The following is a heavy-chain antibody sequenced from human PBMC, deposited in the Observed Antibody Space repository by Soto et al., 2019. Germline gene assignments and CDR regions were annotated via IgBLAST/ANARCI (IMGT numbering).Heavy chain of an antibody. J-gene: IGHJ4*02. CDR1: GGSISSYY. CDR3: ARASGWSRGLDY. D-gene: IGHD6-19*01. V-gene: IGHV4-59*01. CDR2: IYYSGST. Sequence: SETLSLTCTVSGGSISSYYWSWIRQPPGKGLEWIGYIYYSGSTNYNPSLKSRVTISVDTSKNQFSLKLSSVTAADTAVYYCARASGWSRGLDYWGQGTLVTVSS.